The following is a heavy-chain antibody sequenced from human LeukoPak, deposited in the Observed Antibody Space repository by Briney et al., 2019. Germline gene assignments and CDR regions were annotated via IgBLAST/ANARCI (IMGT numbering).Heavy chain of an antibody. CDR1: GFTFSSYS. CDR3: ARGALGAMVRRVIHDY. J-gene: IGHJ4*02. CDR2: ISSSSSTI. V-gene: IGHV3-48*01. D-gene: IGHD3-10*01. Sequence: GGSLRLSCAASGFTFSSYSMNWVRQAPGKGLEWVSYISSSSSTIYYADSVKGRFTISRDNAKNSLYLQMNSLRAEDTAVYYCARGALGAMVRRVIHDYWGQGTLVTVSS.